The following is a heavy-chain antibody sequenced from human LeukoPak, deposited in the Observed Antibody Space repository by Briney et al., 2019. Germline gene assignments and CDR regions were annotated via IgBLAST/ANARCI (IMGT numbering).Heavy chain of an antibody. D-gene: IGHD4-17*01. J-gene: IGHJ4*02. CDR1: GFTLSSYS. CDR2: ISSSSSYI. CDR3: ARESTVTGGISYFDY. Sequence: GSLRLSCAASGFTLSSYSMNWVRQAPGKGLEWVSSISSSSSYIYYADSVKGRFTISRDNAKNSLYLQMNSLRAEDTAVYYCARESTVTGGISYFDYWGQGTLVTVSS. V-gene: IGHV3-21*01.